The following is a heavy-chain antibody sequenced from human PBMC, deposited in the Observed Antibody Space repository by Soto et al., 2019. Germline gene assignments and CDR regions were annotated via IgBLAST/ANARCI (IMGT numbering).Heavy chain of an antibody. CDR1: GGSISSSSYY. J-gene: IGHJ4*02. D-gene: IGHD6-19*01. CDR3: ARLREQWPEY. CDR2: IYYSGST. V-gene: IGHV4-39*01. Sequence: PSETLSLTCTVSGGSISSSSYYWGWIRQPPGKGLEWIGSIYYSGSTYYNPSLKSRVTISVDTSKNQFSLKLSSVTAADTAVYYCARLREQWPEYWGQGTLVTVSS.